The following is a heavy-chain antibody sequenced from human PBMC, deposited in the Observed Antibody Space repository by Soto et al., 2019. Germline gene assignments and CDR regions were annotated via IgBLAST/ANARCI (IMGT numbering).Heavy chain of an antibody. J-gene: IGHJ6*02. CDR2: INPNSGGT. CDR3: ARGVGGAQGGRLAAGGQYGMDV. Sequence: QVQLVQSGAEVKKPGASVKVSCKASGYTFTGYYMHWVRQAPGQGLEWMGWINPNSGGTNYAQKFQAWLTMTRDTSISTAYMELSRLRPDDTAVYYCARGVGGAQGGRLAAGGQYGMDVWGQGTTVTVSS. D-gene: IGHD6-13*01. CDR1: GYTFTGYY. V-gene: IGHV1-2*04.